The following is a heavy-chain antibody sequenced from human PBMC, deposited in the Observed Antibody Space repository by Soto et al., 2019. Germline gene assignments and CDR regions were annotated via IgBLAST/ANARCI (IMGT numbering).Heavy chain of an antibody. Sequence: WGSLRLACVGPVFTFSTYSITWVRQAPGKGLEWVSSISSRSDIYYADSVKGRFTISRDNAKNSVSLQMNSLRAEDTAVYYCAREYTAWPLAYGLDVWGQGTTVTVSS. CDR1: VFTFSTYS. J-gene: IGHJ6*02. D-gene: IGHD2-2*02. CDR3: AREYTAWPLAYGLDV. CDR2: ISSRSDI. V-gene: IGHV3-21*01.